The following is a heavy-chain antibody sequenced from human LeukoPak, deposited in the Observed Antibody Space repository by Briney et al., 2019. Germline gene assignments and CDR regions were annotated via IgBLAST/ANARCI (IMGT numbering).Heavy chain of an antibody. D-gene: IGHD3-22*01. V-gene: IGHV5-51*01. Sequence: GESLKISCKGPGYSFTSYWIGWVRQMPGKGLEWMGIIYPGDSDTRYSPSFQGQVTISADKSISTAYLQWSSLKASDTAMYYCARRAYYYDSSGYYPDYWGQGTLVTVSP. CDR2: IYPGDSDT. CDR1: GYSFTSYW. J-gene: IGHJ4*02. CDR3: ARRAYYYDSSGYYPDY.